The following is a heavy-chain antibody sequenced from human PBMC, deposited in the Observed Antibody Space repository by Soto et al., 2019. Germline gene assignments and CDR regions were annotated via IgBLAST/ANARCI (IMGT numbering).Heavy chain of an antibody. V-gene: IGHV4-31*03. D-gene: IGHD3-22*01. Sequence: SETLSLTCTVSGGSISSGGYYWSWIRQHPGKGLEWIGYIYYGGSTYYNPSLKSRATVSGDTSKNQFSLKLSSVTAADTAVYYCARGGYYYENSGQNAYDYWGQGILVTVSS. CDR3: ARGGYYYENSGQNAYDY. CDR2: IYYGGST. J-gene: IGHJ4*01. CDR1: GGSISSGGYY.